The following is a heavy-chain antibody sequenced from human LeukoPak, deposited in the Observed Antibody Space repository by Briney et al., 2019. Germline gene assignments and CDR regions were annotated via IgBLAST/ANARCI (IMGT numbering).Heavy chain of an antibody. Sequence: GGSLRLSCAASGFTFSSYAMSWVRQAPGKGLEWVSAISGSGGSTYYADSVKGRFTISRDNAKNSLYLQMNSLRTEDAAVYYCARGRGSWYGVYFDYWGQGTLVTVSS. CDR1: GFTFSSYA. V-gene: IGHV3-23*01. J-gene: IGHJ4*02. CDR3: ARGRGSWYGVYFDY. D-gene: IGHD6-13*01. CDR2: ISGSGGST.